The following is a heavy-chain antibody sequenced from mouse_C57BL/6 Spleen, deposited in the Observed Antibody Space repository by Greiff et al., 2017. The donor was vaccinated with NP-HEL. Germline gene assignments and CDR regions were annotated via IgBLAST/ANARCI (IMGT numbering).Heavy chain of an antibody. CDR1: GYTFTDYY. V-gene: IGHV1-26*01. CDR3: ARDYAYYFDY. CDR2: INPNNGGT. J-gene: IGHJ2*01. Sequence: EVQLQQSGPELVKPGASVKISCKASGYTFTDYYMNWVKQSHGKSLEWIGDINPNNGGTSYNQKFKGKATLTVDTSSSTAYMRLRSQTSEDYAVEKGARDYAYYFDYWGQGTTLTVSS. D-gene: IGHD1-1*02.